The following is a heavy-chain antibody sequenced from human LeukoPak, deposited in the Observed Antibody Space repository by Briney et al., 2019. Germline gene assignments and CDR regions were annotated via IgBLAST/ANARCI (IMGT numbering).Heavy chain of an antibody. D-gene: IGHD6-13*01. J-gene: IGHJ4*02. CDR1: GFTFNSYE. Sequence: GGSLRLSCAASGFTFNSYEMNWVRQAPGKGLAWVSYISSSGSTIYYADSVKGRFTISRDNAKNSLYLQMNSLRAEDTAVYYCATDGGPEYSSSWYLYWGQGTLVTVSS. V-gene: IGHV3-48*03. CDR3: ATDGGPEYSSSWYLY. CDR2: ISSSGSTI.